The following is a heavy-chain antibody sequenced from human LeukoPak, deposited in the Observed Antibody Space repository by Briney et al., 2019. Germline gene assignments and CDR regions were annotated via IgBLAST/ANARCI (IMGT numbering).Heavy chain of an antibody. CDR2: IKSSADGGAT. J-gene: IGHJ4*02. CDR1: GFTFSDAW. D-gene: IGHD2-8*02. Sequence: GGSLRLSCAASGFTFSDAWLSWVRQAPGKGPEWVGRIKSSADGGATDYAAPVKGRFTVSRDDSKDTLYLQMNSLKTEDTAVYYCSLRYCSGTSCPGYWGQGTLVTVSS. V-gene: IGHV3-15*01. CDR3: SLRYCSGTSCPGY.